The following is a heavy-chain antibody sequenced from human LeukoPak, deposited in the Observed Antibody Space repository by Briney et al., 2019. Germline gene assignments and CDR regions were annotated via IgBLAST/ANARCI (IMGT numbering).Heavy chain of an antibody. V-gene: IGHV1-69*05. CDR2: IIPIFGTA. Sequence: GASVKVSCKASGGTFSSYAISWVRQAPGQGLEWMGRIIPIFGTANYAQKFQGRVTITTDESTSTAYMELSSLRSEDTAVYYCARGAEQTMVRDLYYYYMDVWGKGTTVTVSS. CDR3: ARGAEQTMVRDLYYYYMDV. CDR1: GGTFSSYA. D-gene: IGHD3-10*01. J-gene: IGHJ6*03.